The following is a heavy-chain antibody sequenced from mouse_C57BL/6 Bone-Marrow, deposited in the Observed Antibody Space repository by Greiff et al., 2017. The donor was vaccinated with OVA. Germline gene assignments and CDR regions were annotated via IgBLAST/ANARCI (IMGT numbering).Heavy chain of an antibody. CDR2: ISNLAYSI. CDR1: GFTFSDYG. CDR3: ARHGGGYYYGSSLYFDV. Sequence: EVMLVESGGGLVQPGGSLKLSCAASGFTFSDYGMAWVRQAPRKGLEWVGFISNLAYSIYYADNVTGRFTISRENAKNTLYLEMSSLRSEATAMYDCARHGGGYYYGSSLYFDVWGTGTTVTVS. D-gene: IGHD1-1*01. V-gene: IGHV5-15*04. J-gene: IGHJ1*03.